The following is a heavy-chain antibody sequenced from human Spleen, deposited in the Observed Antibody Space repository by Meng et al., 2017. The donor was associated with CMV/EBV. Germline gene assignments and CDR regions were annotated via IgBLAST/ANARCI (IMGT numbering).Heavy chain of an antibody. J-gene: IGHJ5*02. Sequence: GSLRLSCTVSGASIKNYYWSWFRQPPGKGLEWIGYIYDSGSTNYNPSLESRVTISVDTSKNQFFLKLSSVTAADTAVYYCARGETYYDFWSGQNWFDPWGQGTLVTVSS. CDR3: ARGETYYDFWSGQNWFDP. CDR2: IYDSGST. V-gene: IGHV4-59*01. D-gene: IGHD3-3*01. CDR1: GASIKNYY.